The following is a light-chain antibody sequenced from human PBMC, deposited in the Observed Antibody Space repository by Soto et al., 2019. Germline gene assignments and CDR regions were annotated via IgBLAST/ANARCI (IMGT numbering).Light chain of an antibody. CDR2: KAT. J-gene: IGKJ1*01. V-gene: IGKV1-5*03. CDR3: QQYNSYSWT. Sequence: DIQMTQSPSILSASVGDRVTITCRASQRIDTWLAWYQQKPGTAPKLLIYKATILQSGVPSRFSGSGSATEFTLAISSLQPDDFAIYYCQQYNSYSWTFGQGTKVGIK. CDR1: QRIDTW.